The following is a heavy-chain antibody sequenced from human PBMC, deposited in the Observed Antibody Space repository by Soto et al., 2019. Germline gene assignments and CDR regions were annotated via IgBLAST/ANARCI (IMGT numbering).Heavy chain of an antibody. CDR3: AKVDYDSSGYNWFDP. Sequence: GGSLSLSCTASGFTFSSYGMHLVRQAPGKGLEWVAVISYDGSNKYYADSVKGRFTISRDNSKNTLYLQMNSLRAEDTAVYYCAKVDYDSSGYNWFDPWGQGTLVTGSS. D-gene: IGHD3-22*01. CDR1: GFTFSSYG. CDR2: ISYDGSNK. V-gene: IGHV3-30*18. J-gene: IGHJ5*02.